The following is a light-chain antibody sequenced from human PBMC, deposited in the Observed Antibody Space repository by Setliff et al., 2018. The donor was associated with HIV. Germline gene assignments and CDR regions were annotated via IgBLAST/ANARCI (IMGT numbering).Light chain of an antibody. Sequence: QSVLTQPASVSGSPGQSITISCTGTSSDVGGYKYVYWYQQHPGKAPKLMIYEVSNRPSGISNRFSGSKSGNTASLTISGLQAEDEADYYCSSYTSRNTVVFGTGTKVTVL. J-gene: IGLJ1*01. CDR3: SSYTSRNTVV. CDR1: SSDVGGYKY. CDR2: EVS. V-gene: IGLV2-14*01.